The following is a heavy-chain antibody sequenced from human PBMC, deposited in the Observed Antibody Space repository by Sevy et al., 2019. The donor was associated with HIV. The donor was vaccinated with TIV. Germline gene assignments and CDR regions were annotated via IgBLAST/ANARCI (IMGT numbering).Heavy chain of an antibody. V-gene: IGHV3-48*02. D-gene: IGHD1-1*01. CDR1: GLKFSVYS. CDR3: ARSVEGHFDY. CDR2: MTSDTRTI. Sequence: GGSLRLSCAASGLKFSVYSMNWVRQAPGKGLEWISDMTSDTRTIKYAESVKGRFTIYRDNARNSVYLQMNSLRDEDTAIYYCARSVEGHFDYWGQGTLVTVSS. J-gene: IGHJ4*02.